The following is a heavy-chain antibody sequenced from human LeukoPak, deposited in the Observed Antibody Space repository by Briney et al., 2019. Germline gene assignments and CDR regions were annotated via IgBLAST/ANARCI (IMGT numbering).Heavy chain of an antibody. CDR3: ARDYGDSAYNWFDP. Sequence: ASVKVSCKASGYTFTSYGISGVRQAPGQGLEWMGWISAYNGNTNYAQRLQGRVTMTTDTSTSTAYMELRSLRSDATAVYYCARDYGDSAYNWFDPWGQGTLVTVSS. D-gene: IGHD4-17*01. J-gene: IGHJ5*02. V-gene: IGHV1-18*01. CDR2: ISAYNGNT. CDR1: GYTFTSYG.